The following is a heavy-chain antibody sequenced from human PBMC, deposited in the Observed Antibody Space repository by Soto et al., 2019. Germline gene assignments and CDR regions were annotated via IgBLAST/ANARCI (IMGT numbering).Heavy chain of an antibody. CDR2: ISGSGGST. D-gene: IGHD4-17*01. CDR3: AKRPYGGNSGDAFDI. Sequence: EVQLLESGGGLVQPGGSLRLSCAASGFTFSSYAMSWVRQAPGKGLEWVSAISGSGGSTYYADSVKGRFTISRDNSKNTLYLQMSSLRAEDTAVYYCAKRPYGGNSGDAFDIWAQGTMVTVSS. V-gene: IGHV3-23*01. CDR1: GFTFSSYA. J-gene: IGHJ3*02.